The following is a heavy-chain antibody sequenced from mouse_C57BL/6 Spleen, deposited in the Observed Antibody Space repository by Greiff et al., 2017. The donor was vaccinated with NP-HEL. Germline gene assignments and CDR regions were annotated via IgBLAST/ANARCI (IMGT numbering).Heavy chain of an antibody. CDR1: GYTFTSYW. V-gene: IGHV1-50*01. CDR3: ARRGNYGSSSYAMDY. J-gene: IGHJ4*01. Sequence: QVQLQQPGAELVKPGASVKLSCKASGYTFTSYWMQWVKQRPGQGLEWIGEIDPSDSYTNYNQKFKGKATLTVDTSSSTAYMQRSSLTSEDAAVYYCARRGNYGSSSYAMDYWGQGTSVTVSS. CDR2: IDPSDSYT. D-gene: IGHD1-1*01.